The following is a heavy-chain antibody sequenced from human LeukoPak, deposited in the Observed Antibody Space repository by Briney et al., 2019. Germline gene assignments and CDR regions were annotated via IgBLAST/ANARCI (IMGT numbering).Heavy chain of an antibody. D-gene: IGHD3-22*01. CDR1: GFTFSSYW. CDR3: ARRQNLYDSSGSDY. J-gene: IGHJ4*02. V-gene: IGHV3-7*05. Sequence: GESLKISCAASGFTFSSYWMSWVRQAPGKGLEWVANIKQDGSEKYYVDSVKGRFTISRDNAKNSLYLQMNSLRAEDTAVYYRARRQNLYDSSGSDYWGQGTLVTVSS. CDR2: IKQDGSEK.